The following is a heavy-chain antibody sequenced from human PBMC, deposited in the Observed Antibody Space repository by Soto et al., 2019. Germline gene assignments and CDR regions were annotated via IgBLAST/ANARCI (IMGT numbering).Heavy chain of an antibody. D-gene: IGHD2-8*01. V-gene: IGHV3-74*01. J-gene: IGHJ6*02. CDR2: ANTDGSRT. Sequence: EVQLVESGGGLVQPGGSLRLSCAASGFTFSSYWMHWVRQAPGKGLVWVSRANTDGSRTNYADSVKGRFTISRDNAKNTLYLEMNSLRAEDTAVYYCARASMVYARVHYYDMDVWGQGTTVTVSS. CDR3: ARASMVYARVHYYDMDV. CDR1: GFTFSSYW.